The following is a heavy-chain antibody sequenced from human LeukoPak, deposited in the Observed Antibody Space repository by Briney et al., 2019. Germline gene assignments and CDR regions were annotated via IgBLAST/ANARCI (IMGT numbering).Heavy chain of an antibody. CDR2: IYYSGST. J-gene: IGHJ4*02. Sequence: KPSETLSLTCTVSGGSISSYYWSWIRQPPGKGLEWSGYIYYSGSTNYNPSLKSRVTISVDTSKNQFSLKLSSVTAADTAVYYCARVSVAVAGGFDYWGQGTLVTVSS. V-gene: IGHV4-59*08. D-gene: IGHD6-19*01. CDR1: GGSISSYY. CDR3: ARVSVAVAGGFDY.